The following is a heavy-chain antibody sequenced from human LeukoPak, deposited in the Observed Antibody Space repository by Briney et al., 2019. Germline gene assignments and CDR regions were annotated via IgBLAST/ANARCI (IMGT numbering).Heavy chain of an antibody. CDR3: ARQPPATAAFDI. D-gene: IGHD1-14*01. Sequence: SETLSLTCAVSGGSISSYYWSWVRQPPGKGLEWIAYIYYSGNTNYNPSFEGRVTISVDTSKNQFSLKLGSLAAADTAIYYCARQPPATAAFDIWGQGTMVTVSS. V-gene: IGHV4-59*08. J-gene: IGHJ3*02. CDR2: IYYSGNT. CDR1: GGSISSYY.